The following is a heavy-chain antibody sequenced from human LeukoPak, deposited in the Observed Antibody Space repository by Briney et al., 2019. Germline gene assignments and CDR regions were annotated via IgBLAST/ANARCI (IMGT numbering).Heavy chain of an antibody. D-gene: IGHD6-13*01. J-gene: IGHJ4*02. CDR1: GGTFSSYA. V-gene: IGHV1-69*06. CDR3: ASPARIAAAGAHFDY. Sequence: SVKVSCKASGGTFSSYAISWVRQAPGQGLEWMGGIIPIFGTANYAQKFQGRVTITADKSTSTAYMELSSLRSEDTAVYYCASPARIAAAGAHFDYWGQGTLVTVYS. CDR2: IIPIFGTA.